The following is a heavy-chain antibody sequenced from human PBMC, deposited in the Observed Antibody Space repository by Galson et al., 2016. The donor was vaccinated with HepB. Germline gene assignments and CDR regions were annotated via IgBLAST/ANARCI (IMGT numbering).Heavy chain of an antibody. V-gene: IGHV3-33*01. CDR3: ARDRHPWYFDL. CDR2: MRYDGRTK. Sequence: SLRLSCAASGFTFSNYGMHWVRQAPGKGLDWVAVMRYDGRTKSYADSVEGRFTISRDISKNTLYLQMNSLRAEDTAVYYCARDRHPWYFDLWGRGTLLSVSS. J-gene: IGHJ2*01. CDR1: GFTFSNYG.